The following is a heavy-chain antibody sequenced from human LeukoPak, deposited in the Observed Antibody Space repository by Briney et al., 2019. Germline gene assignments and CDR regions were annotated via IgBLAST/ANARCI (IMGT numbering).Heavy chain of an antibody. D-gene: IGHD3-22*01. CDR3: AMEGESSGPDFDY. CDR1: GFTFSDYY. Sequence: GGSPRLSCAGSGFTFSDYYINWVRQAPGKGLEWVGRTRNKANSYTPDYAASVKGRFTISRDESKNSLYLQMNSLKTEDTAVYYCAMEGESSGPDFDYWGQGTLVTVSS. CDR2: TRNKANSYTP. V-gene: IGHV3-72*01. J-gene: IGHJ4*02.